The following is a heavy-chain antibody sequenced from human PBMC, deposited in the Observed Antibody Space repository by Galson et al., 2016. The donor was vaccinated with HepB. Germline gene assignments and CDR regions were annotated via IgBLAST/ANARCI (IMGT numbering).Heavy chain of an antibody. D-gene: IGHD1-26*01. CDR3: TDGRSY. CDR1: GFAFSNAW. CDR2: ITTKTNGGTT. V-gene: IGHV3-15*01. Sequence: SLRLSCAASGFAFSNAWMSWVRQAPGEGLEWVGRITTKTNGGTTDYAAPVKGRFTISRDDSKNTLYLQMNSLKAEDTAVYYCTDGRSYWGQGTLVTVSS. J-gene: IGHJ4*02.